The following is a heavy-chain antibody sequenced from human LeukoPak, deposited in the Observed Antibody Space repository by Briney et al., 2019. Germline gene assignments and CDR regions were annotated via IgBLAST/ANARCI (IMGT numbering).Heavy chain of an antibody. Sequence: SETLSLTCTVSGGSISSGGYYWSWIRQPPGEGLEWIGYIYHSGSTYYNPSLKSRVTISVDRSKNQFSLKLSSVTAADTAVYYCARASPHATTVVTPNFDYWGQGTLVTVSS. V-gene: IGHV4-30-2*01. CDR1: GGSISSGGYY. D-gene: IGHD4-23*01. CDR2: IYHSGST. CDR3: ARASPHATTVVTPNFDY. J-gene: IGHJ4*02.